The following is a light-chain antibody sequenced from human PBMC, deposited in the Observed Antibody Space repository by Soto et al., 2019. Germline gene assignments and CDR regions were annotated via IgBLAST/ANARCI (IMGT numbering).Light chain of an antibody. V-gene: IGKV3-15*01. Sequence: EFVGTQSPPTLSVSQGEGLPSPCRPGKSVSTSLAWYKQRPGQPPRLLIYDTSTRAAGISARFSGSGSGTEFTLTISSLQSEDFAVYYCQQYIDWPPGTFGQGTAVEIK. CDR1: KSVSTS. CDR2: DTS. CDR3: QQYIDWPPGT. J-gene: IGKJ1*01.